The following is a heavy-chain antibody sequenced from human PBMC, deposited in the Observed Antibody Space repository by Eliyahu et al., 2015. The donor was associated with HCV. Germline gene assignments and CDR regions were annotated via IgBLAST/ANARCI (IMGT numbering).Heavy chain of an antibody. V-gene: IGHV3-21*01. CDR1: GFTFSSYS. Sequence: EVQLVESGGGLVKPGGSLRLSCAASGFTFSSYSXNWVRQAPGKGLEWVSSISSSSSYIYYADSVKGRFTISRDNAKNSLYLQMNSLRAEDTAVYYCARWRGKRYFDHRGPPFDYWGQGTLVTVSS. CDR2: ISSSSSYI. D-gene: IGHD3-9*01. CDR3: ARWRGKRYFDHRGPPFDY. J-gene: IGHJ4*02.